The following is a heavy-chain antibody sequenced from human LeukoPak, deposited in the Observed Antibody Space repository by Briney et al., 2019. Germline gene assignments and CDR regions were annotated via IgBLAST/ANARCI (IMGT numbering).Heavy chain of an antibody. Sequence: SVKVSCKASGGTFSSYAISWVRQSPGQGLEWMGGIIPIFGTANYAQKFHGRVTITAYESTSTAYMELRSLRSEDTAVYYCARDYSSGLNNWFDPWGQGTLSPSPQ. V-gene: IGHV1-69*13. J-gene: IGHJ5*02. D-gene: IGHD6-19*01. CDR1: GGTFSSYA. CDR2: IIPIFGTA. CDR3: ARDYSSGLNNWFDP.